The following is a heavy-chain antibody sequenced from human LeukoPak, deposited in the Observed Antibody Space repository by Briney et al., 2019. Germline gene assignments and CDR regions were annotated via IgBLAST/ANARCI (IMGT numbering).Heavy chain of an antibody. Sequence: NPSETLSLTCTVSGASLDSTRYYWGWIRQPPGRGLEWIGSIFSGGDTYYAAALKSRATISVDTSKNVVSLRLNSVTAADTALYYCARISIVVPPDPLERGDYFDPWGQGTLVTVSS. CDR1: GASLDSTRYY. J-gene: IGHJ5*02. CDR3: ARISIVVPPDPLERGDYFDP. V-gene: IGHV4-39*01. D-gene: IGHD2-15*01. CDR2: IFSGGDT.